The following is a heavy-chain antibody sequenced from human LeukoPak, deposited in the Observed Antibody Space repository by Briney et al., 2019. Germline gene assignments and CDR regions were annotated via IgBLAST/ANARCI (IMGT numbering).Heavy chain of an antibody. J-gene: IGHJ4*02. Sequence: GGSLRLSCAASGFTFDDYNMNWVRQAPGKGLEWVSYISSGSSTIYYADSVKGRFTISRDNAKNSLFLQMNSLRDEDTAVYYCAREPPGNYDSSGYYYAHFDYWGQGTLVTVSS. V-gene: IGHV3-48*02. D-gene: IGHD3-22*01. CDR2: ISSGSSTI. CDR3: AREPPGNYDSSGYYYAHFDY. CDR1: GFTFDDYN.